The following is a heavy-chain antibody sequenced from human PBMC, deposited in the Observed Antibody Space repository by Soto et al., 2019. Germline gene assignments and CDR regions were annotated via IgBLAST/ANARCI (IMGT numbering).Heavy chain of an antibody. CDR1: GGTFSSYA. D-gene: IGHD1-1*01. V-gene: IGHV1-69*01. J-gene: IGHJ5*02. CDR3: ALGGENWNDGWFDP. Sequence: QVQLVQSGAEVKKPGSSVKVSCKASGGTFSSYAISWVRQAPGQGLEWMGGIIPIFGTANYAQKFQGRVTITADESTRTAYMELSSLSSEDTAVYYCALGGENWNDGWFDPWGQGTLVTVSS. CDR2: IIPIFGTA.